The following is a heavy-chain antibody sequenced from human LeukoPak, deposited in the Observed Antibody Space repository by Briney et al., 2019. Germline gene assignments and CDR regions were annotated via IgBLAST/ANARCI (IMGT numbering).Heavy chain of an antibody. CDR2: ISSNGGST. Sequence: GSLRLSCAASGFTFSSYAMHWVRQAPGKGLEYVSAISSNGGSTYYANSVKGRFTISRDNSKNTLYLQMGSLRAEDMAVYYCARVEDYYYYMDVWGKGTTVTVSS. V-gene: IGHV3-64*01. D-gene: IGHD5-24*01. CDR3: ARVEDYYYYMDV. CDR1: GFTFSSYA. J-gene: IGHJ6*03.